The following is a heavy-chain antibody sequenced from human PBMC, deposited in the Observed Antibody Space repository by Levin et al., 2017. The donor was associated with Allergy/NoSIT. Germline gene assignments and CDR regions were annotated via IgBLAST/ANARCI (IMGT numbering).Heavy chain of an antibody. Sequence: SCAASGFAFSTYSMNWVRQAPGKGLEWVSSITSTSSYIYYADSIKGRFTISRDNAKNSLYLQMNSLRAEDTAVYYCVRVAPHSKLGATSAPDYWGQGALVTVSS. CDR1: GFAFSTYS. CDR3: VRVAPHSKLGATSAPDY. J-gene: IGHJ4*02. CDR2: ITSTSSYI. D-gene: IGHD1-26*01. V-gene: IGHV3-21*01.